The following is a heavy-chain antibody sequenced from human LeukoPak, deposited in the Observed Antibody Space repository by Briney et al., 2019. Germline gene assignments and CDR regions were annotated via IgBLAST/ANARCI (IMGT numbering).Heavy chain of an antibody. CDR2: IYTSGST. J-gene: IGHJ4*02. D-gene: IGHD2-21*01. V-gene: IGHV4-61*02. CDR3: ARDGRLEGCGGDCYPDY. Sequence: SQTLSLTXTVSGGSISSGSHYWSWIRQPAGKGLEWIGRIYTSGSTNYNPSLESRVTISVDTSRNQFSLKLSSVTAADTAVYYCARDGRLEGCGGDCYPDYWGQGTLVTVSS. CDR1: GGSISSGSHY.